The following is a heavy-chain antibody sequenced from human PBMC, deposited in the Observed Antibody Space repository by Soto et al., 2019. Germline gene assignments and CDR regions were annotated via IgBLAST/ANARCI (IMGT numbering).Heavy chain of an antibody. J-gene: IGHJ4*02. CDR2: INTDGSRI. V-gene: IGHV3-74*03. CDR3: TRDPSYCTNGVCYPDY. CDR1: GFTFDNYW. D-gene: IGHD2-8*01. Sequence: PGGSLRLSCAASGFTFDNYWMHWVRQAPGKGLVWVSRINTDGSRIKYADSVKGRFIVSRGSAKNTVYLQMNSLRVEDTAVYYCTRDPSYCTNGVCYPDYWGQGTLVTVSS.